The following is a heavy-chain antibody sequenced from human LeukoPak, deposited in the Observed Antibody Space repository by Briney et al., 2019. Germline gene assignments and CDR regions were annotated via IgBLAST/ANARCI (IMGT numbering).Heavy chain of an antibody. CDR1: GDSISSSSYY. V-gene: IGHV4-39*01. J-gene: IGHJ4*02. CDR2: TFYSGST. CDR3: ARVRVRNGYNSLYYFDS. Sequence: SETLSLTCTVSGDSISSSSYYWEWIRQPPGKGLEWIGSTFYSGSTYYNPSLKSRVTISVDTSKNEFSLKLSSVTAADTAVYYCARVRVRNGYNSLYYFDSWGQGTLVTVSS. D-gene: IGHD5-24*01.